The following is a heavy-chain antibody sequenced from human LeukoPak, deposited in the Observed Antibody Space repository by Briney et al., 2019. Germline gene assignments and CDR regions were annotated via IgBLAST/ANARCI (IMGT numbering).Heavy chain of an antibody. Sequence: SGGSLKLSCAASGFTFSGSTVHWVRQASGKGLDWVGHIRTKANNYATAYAASVKGRFTSSRDDSKNTAYLQMNSLKIEDTAVYYCSRHEALPGDYWGQGTLVTVSS. CDR3: SRHEALPGDY. D-gene: IGHD2-21*02. V-gene: IGHV3-73*01. CDR1: GFTFSGST. CDR2: IRTKANNYAT. J-gene: IGHJ4*02.